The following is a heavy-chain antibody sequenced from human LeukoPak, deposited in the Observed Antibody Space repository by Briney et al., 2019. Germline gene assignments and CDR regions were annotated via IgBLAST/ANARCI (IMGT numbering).Heavy chain of an antibody. CDR1: GGSISSSSYY. CDR2: IYSSGNT. D-gene: IGHD3-10*01. J-gene: IGHJ4*02. Sequence: PSETLSLTCSASGGSISSSSYYWGWIRQPPGKGLEWIGSIYSSGNTYYNPSLKSRVTISVDTSKNQFSLRLSSVTAADTAVYYCATASCFGSGSYGYFDYWGQGTLVTVSS. CDR3: ATASCFGSGSYGYFDY. V-gene: IGHV4-39*01.